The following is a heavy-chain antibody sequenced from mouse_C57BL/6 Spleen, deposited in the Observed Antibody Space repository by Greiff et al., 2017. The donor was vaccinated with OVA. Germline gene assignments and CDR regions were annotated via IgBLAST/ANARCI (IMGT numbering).Heavy chain of an antibody. CDR2: ISYDGSN. D-gene: IGHD1-1*02. J-gene: IGHJ2*01. CDR1: GYSITSGYY. CDR3: ARDIYYGGVDY. V-gene: IGHV3-6*01. Sequence: EVQLQQSGPGLVKPSQSLSLTCSVTGYSITSGYYWNWIRQFPGNKLEWMGYISYDGSNNYNPSLKNRISITRDTSKNQFFLKLNSVTTEDTATYYCARDIYYGGVDYWGQGTTLTVSS.